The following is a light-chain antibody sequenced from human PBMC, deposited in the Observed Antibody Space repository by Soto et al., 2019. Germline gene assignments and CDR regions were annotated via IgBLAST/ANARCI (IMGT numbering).Light chain of an antibody. Sequence: EVVVTQSPATLSLSPGERATLSCRASQSVNSCLAWYQQKPGQAPRLLIYDASNRVTGIPVRFSGSGSGTDFTLTISSLEPEDFAVYYCQQCFTRPPAFGPGT. J-gene: IGKJ3*01. V-gene: IGKV3-11*01. CDR2: DAS. CDR1: QSVNSC. CDR3: QQCFTRPPA.